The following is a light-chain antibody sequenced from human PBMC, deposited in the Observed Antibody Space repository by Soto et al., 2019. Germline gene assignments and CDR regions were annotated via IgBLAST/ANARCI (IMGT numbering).Light chain of an antibody. J-gene: IGKJ1*01. Sequence: EIVMTQSPATLSVSPGERATLSCRASKSVSNMLAWYQQRPVQSPSLLILRESVRATGIPARFSGSGSGTELTLTISSLQSVDFAIPYCQRSSDCPSMFGQRTKVEI. CDR3: QRSSDCPSM. V-gene: IGKV3-15*01. CDR1: KSVSNM. CDR2: RES.